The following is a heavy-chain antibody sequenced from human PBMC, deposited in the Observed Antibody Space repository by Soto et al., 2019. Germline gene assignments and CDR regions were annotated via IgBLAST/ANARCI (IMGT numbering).Heavy chain of an antibody. CDR3: ARHQAYRHDY. J-gene: IGHJ4*02. CDR2: IKEDGSVK. Sequence: EVQLVESGGDLVQPGGSLRLSCAASGFSFSSYWMTWVRQAPGKGLEWVANIKEDGSVKYYADSVKGRFTISRDNAKDSLYLQMNSLRAEDTAVYYCARHQAYRHDYWGQGTLVTVSS. CDR1: GFSFSSYW. V-gene: IGHV3-7*03.